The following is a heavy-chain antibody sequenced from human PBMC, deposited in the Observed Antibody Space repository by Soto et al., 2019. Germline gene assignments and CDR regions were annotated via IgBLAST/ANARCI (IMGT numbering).Heavy chain of an antibody. CDR1: GGSFSGYY. CDR2: INHSGST. V-gene: IGHV4-34*01. CDR3: ARESNYDYVWGSYRSSPPMYYFDY. Sequence: QVQLQQWGAGLLKPSETLSLTCAVYGGSFSGYYWSWIRQPPGKGLEWIGEINHSGSTNYNPSLKSRVTISLDTSKNQFSMKLSSVTAAATAVYYSARESNYDYVWGSYRSSPPMYYFDYWGQGTLVTVPS. J-gene: IGHJ4*02. D-gene: IGHD3-16*02.